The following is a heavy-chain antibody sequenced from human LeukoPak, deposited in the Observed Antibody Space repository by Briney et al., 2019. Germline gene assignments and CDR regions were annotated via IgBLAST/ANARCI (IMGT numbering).Heavy chain of an antibody. CDR2: INHSGST. CDR3: ARDLYDSTTQHHPPHFDS. V-gene: IGHV4-34*01. Sequence: PSETLSLTCAVHGGSFSGYYWSWIRQPPGKGLEWIGEINHSGSTNYNPSLKSRVTISVDSSMNKFSLKMRSVTAADTAFYYCARDLYDSTTQHHPPHFDSWGQGTLVTVSS. D-gene: IGHD2/OR15-2a*01. J-gene: IGHJ4*02. CDR1: GGSFSGYY.